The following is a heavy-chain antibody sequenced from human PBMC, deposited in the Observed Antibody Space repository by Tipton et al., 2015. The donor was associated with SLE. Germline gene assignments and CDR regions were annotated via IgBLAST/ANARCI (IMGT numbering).Heavy chain of an antibody. J-gene: IGHJ5*02. D-gene: IGHD3-10*01. CDR1: GVSIMSGGYY. CDR2: IYSNGAT. CDR3: AGDLGSPVNLFDA. V-gene: IGHV4-61*02. Sequence: TLSLTCNVSGVSIMSGGYYWTWIRQPAGRGLEWIGRIYSNGATNYTPSLMSRVTISVDTPKTQFSLKLTSETAADTAVYYCAGDLGSPVNLFDAWGQGALVSFSS.